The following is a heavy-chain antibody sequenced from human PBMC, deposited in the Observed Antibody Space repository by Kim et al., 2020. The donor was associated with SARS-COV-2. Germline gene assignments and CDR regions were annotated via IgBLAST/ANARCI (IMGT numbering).Heavy chain of an antibody. D-gene: IGHD3-3*01. J-gene: IGHJ4*02. Sequence: SETLSLTCTVSGDSIISSNYYWGWIRQPPGKGLEWLGTIYYSGSTYYNPSLKSRVTMSVDTSKNQFSLKLSSVTAADTAVYFCARDYNFNTNFDLWGQGTMVTVSS. CDR3: ARDYNFNTNFDL. V-gene: IGHV4-39*07. CDR1: GDSIISSNYY. CDR2: IYYSGST.